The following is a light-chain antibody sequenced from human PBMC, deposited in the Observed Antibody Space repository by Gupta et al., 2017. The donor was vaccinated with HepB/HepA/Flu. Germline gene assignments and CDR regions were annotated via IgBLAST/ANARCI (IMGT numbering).Light chain of an antibody. CDR3: AAWDASLKGWV. CDR1: SSNIGSNT. Sequence: SVLTQPPSASGTPGQRVTISCSGSSSNIGSNTVNWHQQLPGTAPKLLIYNSNQRPSGVPDRFSGSKSGTSASLAISGLQSEDEADYYCAAWDASLKGWVFGGGTKLTVL. J-gene: IGLJ3*02. CDR2: NSN. V-gene: IGLV1-44*01.